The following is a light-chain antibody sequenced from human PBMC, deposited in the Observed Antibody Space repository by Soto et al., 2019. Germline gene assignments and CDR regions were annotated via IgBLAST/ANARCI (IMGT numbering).Light chain of an antibody. V-gene: IGKV1-39*01. J-gene: IGKJ3*01. CDR3: QQSYSTPQT. Sequence: DIQMTQTPSSLSASVGDRVTITCRASQSVSSYLNWYQQKPGKAPKLLIYAASSLQSTVPSRFSGSGSGTDFTLTINSLQPEDFATYYCQQSYSTPQTFGPGTKVDIK. CDR1: QSVSSY. CDR2: AAS.